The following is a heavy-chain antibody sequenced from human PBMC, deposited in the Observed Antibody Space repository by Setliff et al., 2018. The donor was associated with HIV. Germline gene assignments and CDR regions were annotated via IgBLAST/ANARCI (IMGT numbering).Heavy chain of an antibody. CDR3: ARVLTGDNGWGYIDY. CDR1: GGSTSSGDYY. J-gene: IGHJ4*02. D-gene: IGHD7-27*01. Sequence: SETLSLTCTVSGGSTSSGDYYWNWIRQYPGKGLEWIGYIYYSGSTYYNPSLQSRLTMSVDTSKSQFSLRLTSVTAADTALYYCARVLTGDNGWGYIDYWGQGSLVTVSS. V-gene: IGHV4-31*03. CDR2: IYYSGST.